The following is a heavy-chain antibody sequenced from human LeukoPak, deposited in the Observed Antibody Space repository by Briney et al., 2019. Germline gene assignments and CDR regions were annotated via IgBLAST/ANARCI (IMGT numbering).Heavy chain of an antibody. D-gene: IGHD3-9*01. CDR3: ARGYDILTGYYH. J-gene: IGHJ4*02. CDR1: RFTLSTYW. Sequence: GGSLRLSCAASRFTLSTYWMSWVRQAPGKGLEWVAHIKQDGSQEYYVDSVKGRFTISRDNSKNTLYLQMNSLRAEDTAVFYCARGYDILTGYYHWGQGTLVTVSS. V-gene: IGHV3-7*03. CDR2: IKQDGSQE.